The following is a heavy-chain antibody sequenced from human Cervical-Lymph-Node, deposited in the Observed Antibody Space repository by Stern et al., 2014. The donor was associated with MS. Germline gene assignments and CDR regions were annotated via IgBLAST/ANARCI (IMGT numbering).Heavy chain of an antibody. D-gene: IGHD3-22*01. CDR1: GGSFSGYF. J-gene: IGHJ4*02. Sequence: QVQLQQWGAGLLKPSETLSLTCAVYGGSFSGYFWTWVRQPPGKGLEWIGDIIHSGRTNNNPSLKGRITMSVDTSMNQFSLKMTSVTAADTAVYYCSRGGDNRYDSPDFWGQGTLVTVSS. V-gene: IGHV4-34*01. CDR3: SRGGDNRYDSPDF. CDR2: IIHSGRT.